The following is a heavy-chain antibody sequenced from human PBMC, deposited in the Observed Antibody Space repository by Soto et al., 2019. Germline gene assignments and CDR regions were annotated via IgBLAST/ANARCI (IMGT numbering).Heavy chain of an antibody. CDR3: ARGVYYYDSSGLDAFDI. J-gene: IGHJ3*02. D-gene: IGHD3-22*01. CDR2: IIPIFGTA. Sequence: SVKVSCKASGGTFSSYAISWVRQAPGQGLEWMGGIIPIFGTANYAQKFQGRVTITADESTSTAHMELSSLRSEDTAVYYCARGVYYYDSSGLDAFDIWGQGTMVT. CDR1: GGTFSSYA. V-gene: IGHV1-69*13.